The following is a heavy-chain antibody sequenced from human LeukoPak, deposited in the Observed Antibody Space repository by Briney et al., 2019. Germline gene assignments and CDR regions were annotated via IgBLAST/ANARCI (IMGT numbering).Heavy chain of an antibody. CDR2: ISSSGSTI. D-gene: IGHD3-10*01. CDR1: GFTFSSYE. V-gene: IGHV3-48*03. Sequence: PGGSLRLSCAASGFTFSSYEMNWVRQAPGKGLEWVSYISSSGSTIYYADSVKGRFTISRDNAKNSLYLQMNSLRAEDTAVYYCARGSGITMVRGVADYWGRGTLVTVSS. CDR3: ARGSGITMVRGVADY. J-gene: IGHJ4*02.